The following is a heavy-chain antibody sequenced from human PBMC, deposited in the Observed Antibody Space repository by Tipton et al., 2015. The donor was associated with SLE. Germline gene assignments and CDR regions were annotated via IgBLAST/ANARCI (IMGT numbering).Heavy chain of an antibody. D-gene: IGHD2-15*01. V-gene: IGHV4-38-2*02. J-gene: IGHJ3*02. Sequence: TLSLTCAVSGYSISSGYYWGWIRQPPGKGLEWIGSIYHSGSTDYNPSLKSRVTISVDTSKNQFSLKLSSVTAADTAVYYCARDLWYGAFDIWGQGTMVTVSS. CDR2: IYHSGST. CDR3: ARDLWYGAFDI. CDR1: GYSISSGYY.